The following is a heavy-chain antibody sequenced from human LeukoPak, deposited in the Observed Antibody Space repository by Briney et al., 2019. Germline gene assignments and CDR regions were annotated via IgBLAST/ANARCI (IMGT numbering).Heavy chain of an antibody. CDR3: ARDSTYYYDSGSSGPHYFDY. J-gene: IGHJ4*02. Sequence: AGGSLRLSCAASGFTFSSFAMHWVRQAPGKGPEWVAVISYDRIIKYYADSVKGRFTISRDNSKNTLYLQMNSLRAEDTAVYYCARDSTYYYDSGSSGPHYFDYWGQGTLATVSS. CDR1: GFTFSSFA. D-gene: IGHD3-10*01. V-gene: IGHV3-30*16. CDR2: ISYDRIIK.